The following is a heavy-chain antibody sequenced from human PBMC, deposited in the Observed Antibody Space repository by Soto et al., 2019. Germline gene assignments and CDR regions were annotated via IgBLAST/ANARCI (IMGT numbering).Heavy chain of an antibody. D-gene: IGHD3-22*01. CDR1: GGPVSDGSYC. CDR3: AREISAYLDL. J-gene: IGHJ5*02. V-gene: IGHV4-61*01. Sequence: SETLSLTCTVSGGPVSDGSYCWTWIRQPPGKGLEWIGYVFYSGSTYYNPSLNSRVTISLDTSKNQFSLKLTSMTAADTAVYYCAREISAYLDLWGQGTLVTVSS. CDR2: VFYSGST.